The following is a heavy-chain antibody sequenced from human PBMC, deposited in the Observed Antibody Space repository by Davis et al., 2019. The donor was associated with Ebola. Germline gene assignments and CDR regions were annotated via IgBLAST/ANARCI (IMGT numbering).Heavy chain of an antibody. V-gene: IGHV4-59*01. J-gene: IGHJ6*02. D-gene: IGHD2-21*01. CDR2: IYYSGST. CDR3: ARDLWTYYYGMDV. Sequence: SETLSLTCTLSGGSISSYYWSWIRQPPGKGLEWIGYIYYSGSTNYNPSLKSRVTISVDTSKNQFSLKLSSVTAADTAVYYCARDLWTYYYGMDVWGQGTTVTVSS. CDR1: GGSISSYY.